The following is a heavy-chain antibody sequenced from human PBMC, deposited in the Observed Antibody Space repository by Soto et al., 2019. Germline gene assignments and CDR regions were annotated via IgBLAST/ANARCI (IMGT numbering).Heavy chain of an antibody. V-gene: IGHV4-39*01. J-gene: IGHJ4*02. CDR2: IYYSGNT. CDR1: GDSITNAAYY. D-gene: IGHD3-10*01. Sequence: SETLSLTCTVAGDSITNAAYYWGWIRQPPGKGLECIGIIYYSGNTYYSPSLKSRVTMSVDTSKNQFSLKLSSVSAADTSMYYCARVYGSGSYYFDYWGQGTLVTVSS. CDR3: ARVYGSGSYYFDY.